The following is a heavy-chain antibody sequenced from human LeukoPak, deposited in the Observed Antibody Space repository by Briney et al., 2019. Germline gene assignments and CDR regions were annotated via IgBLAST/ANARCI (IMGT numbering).Heavy chain of an antibody. CDR3: ARDSFGNGDYGPFDY. CDR1: GGTFSSYA. D-gene: IGHD4-17*01. V-gene: IGHV1-69*05. J-gene: IGHJ4*02. Sequence: SVKVSCKASGGTFSSYAISWVRQAPGQGLEWMGRIIPIFGTANYAQKFQGKVTITTDESTSTAYMELSSLRSEDTAVYYCARDSFGNGDYGPFDYWGQGTLVTVSS. CDR2: IIPIFGTA.